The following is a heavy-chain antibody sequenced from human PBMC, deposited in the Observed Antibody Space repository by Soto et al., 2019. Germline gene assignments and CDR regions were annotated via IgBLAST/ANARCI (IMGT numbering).Heavy chain of an antibody. D-gene: IGHD3-9*01. CDR3: AKDPLLYFDWSQGMDV. V-gene: IGHV3-30*18. J-gene: IGHJ6*02. CDR1: GFTFSSYG. CDR2: ISYDGSNK. Sequence: PGGSLRLSCAASGFTFSSYGMHWVRQAPGKGLEWVAVISYDGSNKYYANSVKGRFTISRDNSKNTLYLQMNSLRAEDTAVYYCAKDPLLYFDWSQGMDVWGQGTTVTDSS.